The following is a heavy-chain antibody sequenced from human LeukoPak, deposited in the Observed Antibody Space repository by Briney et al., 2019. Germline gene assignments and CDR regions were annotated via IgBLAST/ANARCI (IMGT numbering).Heavy chain of an antibody. J-gene: IGHJ4*02. D-gene: IGHD6-19*01. CDR1: GFDFSSYS. CDR3: ARDPAVAESYYFDY. V-gene: IGHV3-21*01. CDR2: ISPWSDYI. Sequence: GGSLRLSCAASGFDFSSYSMNWVRQAPGKGLEWVSAISPWSDYIYYVDSVKGRFTISRDYAKNSLYLQMNSLRAEDTAVYYCARDPAVAESYYFDYWGQGTLVTVSS.